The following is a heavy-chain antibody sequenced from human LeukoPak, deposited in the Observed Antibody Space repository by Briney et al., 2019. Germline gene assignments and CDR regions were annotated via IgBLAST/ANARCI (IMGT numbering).Heavy chain of an antibody. CDR2: INWIGGST. Sequence: GGSLRLSCAASGFIFDDYGMTWVRQTPGKGLEWVSGINWIGGSTGYAESVKGRFTISRDNAKNSLYLHMNSLRAEDTALYFCARDLGYKDYVSAFDIWGQGTMVTVSS. CDR1: GFIFDDYG. CDR3: ARDLGYKDYVSAFDI. V-gene: IGHV3-20*04. D-gene: IGHD5-24*01. J-gene: IGHJ3*02.